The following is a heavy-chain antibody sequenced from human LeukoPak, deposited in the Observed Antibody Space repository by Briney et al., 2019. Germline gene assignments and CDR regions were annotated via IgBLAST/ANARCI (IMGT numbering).Heavy chain of an antibody. J-gene: IGHJ4*02. D-gene: IGHD2-2*01. CDR2: IYYSGST. Sequence: SETLSLTCTVSGGSISSYYWSWIRQPPGKGLEWIGYIYYSGSTNYNPSLKSRVTISVDTSKNQFSLKLSSVTAADTAVYYYAGHGYCSSTSCLIDYWGQGTLVTVSS. V-gene: IGHV4-59*01. CDR3: AGHGYCSSTSCLIDY. CDR1: GGSISSYY.